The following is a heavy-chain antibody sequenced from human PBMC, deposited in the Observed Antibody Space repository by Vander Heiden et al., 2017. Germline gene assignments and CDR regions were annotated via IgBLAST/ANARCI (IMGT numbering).Heavy chain of an antibody. J-gene: IGHJ6*02. CDR3: ARGSPVAETAAAYYYAMDV. Sequence: QVQLVPSGSELKKLAAYLKVSCEASRSSFTSQAIHPARQAAGQGLEWMGWINTNTGNPTYAQGFRGRFVFSLDTSLTTAYLQISSLKAEDTAVYYCARGSPVAETAAAYYYAMDVWGQGTTVTVSS. CDR2: INTNTGNP. V-gene: IGHV7-4-1*02. D-gene: IGHD2-2*01. CDR1: RSSFTSQA.